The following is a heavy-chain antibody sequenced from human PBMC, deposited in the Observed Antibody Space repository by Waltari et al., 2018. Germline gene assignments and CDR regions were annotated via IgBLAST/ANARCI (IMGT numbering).Heavy chain of an antibody. CDR1: GGSFSGYY. D-gene: IGHD1-7*01. CDR3: ARGRNYTGHLPDY. V-gene: IGHV4-34*01. CDR2: INQSGSN. J-gene: IGHJ4*02. Sequence: QVLLQQWGAGLLKPSETLSLTCAVYGGSFSGYYWTWIRQPPGKGLEWIGEINQSGSNNYHPSPKSRVTMSVDTSKNQFSLNLSPVTAADTAVYYCARGRNYTGHLPDYWGQGNMVTVSS.